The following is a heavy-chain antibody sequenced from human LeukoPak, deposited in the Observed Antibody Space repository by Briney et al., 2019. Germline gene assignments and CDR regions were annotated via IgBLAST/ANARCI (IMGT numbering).Heavy chain of an antibody. CDR1: GGSFSGYY. CDR3: ARDHTYYYDSSGYYYSVGWFDP. V-gene: IGHV4-34*01. CDR2: INHSGST. D-gene: IGHD3-22*01. J-gene: IGHJ5*02. Sequence: SETLSLTCAVYGGSFSGYYWSWIRQPPGKGLEWIGEINHSGSTNYNPSLKSRVTISVDTSKNQFSLKLSSVTAADTAVYYCARDHTYYYDSSGYYYSVGWFDPWGQGTLVTVSS.